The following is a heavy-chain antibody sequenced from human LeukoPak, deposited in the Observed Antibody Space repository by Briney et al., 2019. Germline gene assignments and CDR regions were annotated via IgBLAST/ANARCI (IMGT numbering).Heavy chain of an antibody. D-gene: IGHD3-22*01. V-gene: IGHV3-33*01. CDR1: GFTFSSYG. CDR3: ARAPGSSGYDY. Sequence: RSLRLSCAASGFTFSSYGMHWVRQAPGKGLEWVAVIWYDGSNKYYADSVKGRFTISRDNSKNTLYLQMNSLRAEDAAVYYCARAPGSSGYDYWGQGTLVTVSS. J-gene: IGHJ4*02. CDR2: IWYDGSNK.